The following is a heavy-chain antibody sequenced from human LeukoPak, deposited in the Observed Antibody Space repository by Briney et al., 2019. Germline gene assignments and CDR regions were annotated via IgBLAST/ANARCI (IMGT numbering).Heavy chain of an antibody. Sequence: GGSLRLSCAASGFTFNTYSMNWVRQAPGKGLEWVSSIISSGTYVYYAGSVKGRFTISRDNAKNSLYLQMNSLRAEDTAVYYCARGYSSGWYEPDYWGQGTLVTVSS. D-gene: IGHD6-19*01. V-gene: IGHV3-21*01. J-gene: IGHJ4*02. CDR2: IISSGTYV. CDR1: GFTFNTYS. CDR3: ARGYSSGWYEPDY.